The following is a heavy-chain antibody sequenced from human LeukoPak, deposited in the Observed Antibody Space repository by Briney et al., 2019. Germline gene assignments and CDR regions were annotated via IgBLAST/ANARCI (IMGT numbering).Heavy chain of an antibody. CDR1: GGSISDSNYY. J-gene: IGHJ5*02. D-gene: IGHD6-25*01. V-gene: IGHV4-39*01. CDR2: NYYSGSA. Sequence: SETLSLTCSVSGGSISDSNYYWGWIRQPPGRGLEWIANNYYSGSAYYSPPLKSRVTVSVDTSKNQFSLKLNSVTAADTAVYYCARQSTIAAARIDPWGQGTLVTVSS. CDR3: ARQSTIAAARIDP.